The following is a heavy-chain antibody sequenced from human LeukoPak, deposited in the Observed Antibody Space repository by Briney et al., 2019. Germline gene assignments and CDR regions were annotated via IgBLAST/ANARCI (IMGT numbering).Heavy chain of an antibody. D-gene: IGHD3-3*01. Sequence: PGGSLRLSCAASRFTFSDHYMDWVRQAPGKGLEWVSSIGTDTTYIYYADSVKGRFTISRDNARNSVYLQMNSLRAEDTAVYYCARGWSNGMDVWGQGTTATVSS. CDR3: ARGWSNGMDV. CDR2: IGTDTTYI. CDR1: RFTFSDHY. J-gene: IGHJ6*02. V-gene: IGHV3-69-1*02.